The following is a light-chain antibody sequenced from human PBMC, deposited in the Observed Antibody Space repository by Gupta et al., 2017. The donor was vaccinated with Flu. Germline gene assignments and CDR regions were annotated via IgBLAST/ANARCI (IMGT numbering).Light chain of an antibody. CDR3: STCDTTLTAVV. CDR2: RNN. CDR1: SSNIGNKD. J-gene: IGLJ2*01. V-gene: IGLV1-51*02. Sequence: QSVLTQPPSVSAAQGQKVTISCSGGSSNIGNKDVSWYQQLPGAAPKLLIYRNNKRPSGIPDRFSVSKSGSSATLDITGLQTGDEAEYYCSTCDTTLTAVVFGGGTQLTVL.